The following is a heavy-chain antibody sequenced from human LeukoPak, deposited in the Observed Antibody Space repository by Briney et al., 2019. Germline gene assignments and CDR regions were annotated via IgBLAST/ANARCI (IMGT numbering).Heavy chain of an antibody. CDR1: GGSFSGYY. CDR2: INHSGST. D-gene: IGHD6-13*01. CDR3: ARGLKDEEQQLVTADSPSGMDV. V-gene: IGHV4-34*01. Sequence: SETLSLTCAVYGGSFSGYYWSWIRQPPGKGLEWIGEINHSGSTNYNPSLKSRVTISVDTSKNQFSLKLSSVTAADTAVYYCARGLKDEEQQLVTADSPSGMDVWGQGTTVTVSS. J-gene: IGHJ6*02.